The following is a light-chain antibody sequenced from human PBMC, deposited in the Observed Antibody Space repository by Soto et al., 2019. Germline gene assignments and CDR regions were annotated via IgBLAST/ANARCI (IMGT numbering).Light chain of an antibody. CDR3: QQYNCY. CDR2: DAS. CDR1: QSISSW. V-gene: IGKV1-5*01. J-gene: IGKJ2*01. Sequence: DIQMTQSPSTLSASVGDRVTITCRASQSISSWLAWYQQKPGKAPKLLVYDASSLGSGVPSRFSGSGSGTEFTITISSLQPDDLATYYCQQYNCYFGQGTKLEIK.